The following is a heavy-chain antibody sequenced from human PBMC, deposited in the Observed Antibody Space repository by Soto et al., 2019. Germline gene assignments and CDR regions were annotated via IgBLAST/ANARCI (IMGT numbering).Heavy chain of an antibody. J-gene: IGHJ3*02. CDR1: GFTFSSYG. D-gene: IGHD3-3*01. CDR3: ARVLFEGALDI. Sequence: QVQLVESGGGVVQPGRSLRLSCAASGFTFSSYGMHWVRQAPGKGLEWVAVIWYDGSNKYYEDSVKGRFTISRDNYKNKLYLQMNSLRGEDTDVYFCARVLFEGALDIWGQGTMVTVSS. CDR2: IWYDGSNK. V-gene: IGHV3-33*01.